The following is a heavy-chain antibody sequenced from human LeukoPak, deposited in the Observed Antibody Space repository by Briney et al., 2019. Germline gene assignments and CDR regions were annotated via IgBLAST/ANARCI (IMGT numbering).Heavy chain of an antibody. D-gene: IGHD5-12*01. CDR3: ARAGTYSGYKVSET. Sequence: GGSLRLSCAASRFIFSNYYMSWIRQTPGKGLEWIANIGTDGSSENYSDSAKGRFTISRDNARNSLFLQMSSLRVEDTAVYFGARAGTYSGYKVSETWGQGTLVTVAS. CDR1: RFIFSNYY. CDR2: IGTDGSSE. J-gene: IGHJ5*02. V-gene: IGHV3-11*01.